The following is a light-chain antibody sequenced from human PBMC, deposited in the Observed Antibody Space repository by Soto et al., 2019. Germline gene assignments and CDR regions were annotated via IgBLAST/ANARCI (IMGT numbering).Light chain of an antibody. J-gene: IGKJ3*01. CDR2: AAS. Sequence: DIQMTQSPSSLSASVGDRVTITCRASQSISNSLSWYQQRPGKAPKLLINAASTLQSEVPSRFSGSASGPEFTLTISSLRPEDFATYYCLQSYSLPLTFGPGTKVDV. V-gene: IGKV1-39*01. CDR1: QSISNS. CDR3: LQSYSLPLT.